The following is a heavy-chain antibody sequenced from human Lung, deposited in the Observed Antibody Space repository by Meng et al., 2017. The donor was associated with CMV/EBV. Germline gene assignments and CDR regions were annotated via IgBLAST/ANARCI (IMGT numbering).Heavy chain of an antibody. CDR2: INHSGST. CDR1: GYSINSGYH. CDR3: ARAGRSYGMDV. V-gene: IGHV4-34*01. J-gene: IGHJ6*02. Sequence: SXTXSLXCTVSGYSINSGYHWSWIRQPPGKGLEWIGEINHSGSTNYNPSLKSRVTISVDTSKNQFSLKLSSVTAADTAVYYCARAGRSYGMDVWGQGTTVTVSS.